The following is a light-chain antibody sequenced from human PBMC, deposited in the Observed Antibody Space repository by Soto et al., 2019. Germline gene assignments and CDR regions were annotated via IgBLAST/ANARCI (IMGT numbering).Light chain of an antibody. J-gene: IGLJ1*01. CDR2: DVR. CDR3: SSYRISSTYV. V-gene: IGLV2-14*01. CDR1: SSDIGDNNY. Sequence: QSVLTQPASVSGSAGESITISCTGTSSDIGDNNYVPWYQQHPGKSPKLMIYDVRHRPSGVSIRFSGSKSGNTASLTISDLQAEDEADYYCSSYRISSTYVFGTGTKVT.